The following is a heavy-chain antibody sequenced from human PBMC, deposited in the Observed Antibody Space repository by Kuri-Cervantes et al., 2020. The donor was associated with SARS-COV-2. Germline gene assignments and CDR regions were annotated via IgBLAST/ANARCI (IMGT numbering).Heavy chain of an antibody. V-gene: IGHV1-18*04. CDR1: GYTFTNYG. CDR2: INGYNGNT. J-gene: IGHJ4*02. Sequence: ASVKVSCKASGYTFTNYGISWVRQAPGQGLEWMGWINGYNGNTNYAQKLQGRVTMTTDTSTSTAYMELRSLRSDDTAVYYCASWGRDMTTVTWVDYWGQGTLVTVSS. CDR3: ASWGRDMTTVTWVDY. D-gene: IGHD4-17*01.